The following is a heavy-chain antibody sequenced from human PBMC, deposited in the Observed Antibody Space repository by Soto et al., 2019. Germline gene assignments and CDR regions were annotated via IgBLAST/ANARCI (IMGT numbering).Heavy chain of an antibody. CDR2: IYYSGST. J-gene: IGHJ6*02. CDR1: GGSISSGGYY. D-gene: IGHD5-18*01. Sequence: QVQLQESGPGLVKPSQTLSLTCTVSGGSISSGGYYWSWIRQHPGKGLEWIGYIYYSGSTYYNPSLKSRVTISVDTSKNQFSLKLSSVSAADTAVYYCARGGEGTAMEQYHYYYGMDVWGQGTTVTVSS. V-gene: IGHV4-31*03. CDR3: ARGGEGTAMEQYHYYYGMDV.